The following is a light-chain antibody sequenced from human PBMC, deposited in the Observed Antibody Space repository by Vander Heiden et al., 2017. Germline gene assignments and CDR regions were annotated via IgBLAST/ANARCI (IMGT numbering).Light chain of an antibody. Sequence: EIVMTHSPATLSVSPGERATVSCRASQSLSGHLAWCQQTSGQAPRLLIHGASTRAAGIPARFSGSGSGTEFSLTISGLQSEDFAVYFCQQYDKWPLTFGQGTRVEIK. CDR1: QSLSGH. CDR3: QQYDKWPLT. J-gene: IGKJ1*01. V-gene: IGKV3-15*01. CDR2: GAS.